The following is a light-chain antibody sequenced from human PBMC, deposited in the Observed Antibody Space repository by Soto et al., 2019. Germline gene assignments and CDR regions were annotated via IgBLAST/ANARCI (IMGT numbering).Light chain of an antibody. V-gene: IGKV1-39*01. CDR3: QHSYNNPTT. J-gene: IGKJ2*01. Sequence: DVQMTQSPSTLSGSAGDRVTITCRASQSDSTYVNWYQQKLGKAPNLLIYGASSLQSWGPSRFSGSGSGTEFTLTITSLQPGDCATYYCQHSYNNPTTFGQGTKVDIK. CDR2: GAS. CDR1: QSDSTY.